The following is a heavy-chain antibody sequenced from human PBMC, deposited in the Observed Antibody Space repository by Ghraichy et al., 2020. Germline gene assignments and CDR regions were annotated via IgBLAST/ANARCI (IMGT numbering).Heavy chain of an antibody. D-gene: IGHD3-16*02. J-gene: IGHJ4*02. CDR3: VRGNYHGNNGYKRFDD. V-gene: IGHV4-59*01. Sequence: SQTLSLTCNVYGGSLRSYYWSWIRQPPGKGLEWIGTIYYSGSTNYSPSLTSRVTMSVDTSKNQFSLKLSSVGAADTALYYCVRGNYHGNNGYKRFDDWGQGTLVTVSS. CDR1: GGSLRSYY. CDR2: IYYSGST.